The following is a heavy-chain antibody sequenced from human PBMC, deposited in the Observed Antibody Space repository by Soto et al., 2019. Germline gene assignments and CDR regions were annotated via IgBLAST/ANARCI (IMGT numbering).Heavy chain of an antibody. Sequence: GGSLRLSCAASGFTFSSYAMSWVRQAPGKGLEWVSAISGSGGSTYYADSVKGRFTISRDNSKNTLYLQMNSLRAEDTAVYYCAKDSRHGVTHPSAFDYWGQGTLVTVSS. CDR3: AKDSRHGVTHPSAFDY. V-gene: IGHV3-23*01. CDR2: ISGSGGST. CDR1: GFTFSSYA. D-gene: IGHD4-4*01. J-gene: IGHJ4*02.